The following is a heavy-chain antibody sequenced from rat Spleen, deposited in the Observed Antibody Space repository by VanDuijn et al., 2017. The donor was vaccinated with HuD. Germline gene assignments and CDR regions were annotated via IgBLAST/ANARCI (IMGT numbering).Heavy chain of an antibody. J-gene: IGHJ2*01. CDR1: GFSFSTFY. Sequence: EVQLVESGGGLVQPGRSMKLSCAASGFSFSTFYMAWVRQAPTKGLEWVASTSSGGGSTYYRDSVKGRFTSSRHNAKSTLYLQMSKLGSEDTAMYYCERDRYSGPDYWGQGVMVTVSS. V-gene: IGHV5-25*01. CDR3: ERDRYSGPDY. D-gene: IGHD1-1*01. CDR2: TSSGGGST.